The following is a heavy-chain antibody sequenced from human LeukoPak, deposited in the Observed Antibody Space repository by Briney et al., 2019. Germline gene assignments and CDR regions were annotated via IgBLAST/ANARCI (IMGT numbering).Heavy chain of an antibody. CDR1: GGTFSSYA. D-gene: IGHD2-15*01. CDR2: IIPIFGTA. Sequence: AASVKVSCKASGGTFSSYAISWVRQAPGQGLEWMGGIIPIFGTANYAQKFQGRVTITADESTSTAYMELSSLRSEDTAVYYCARGVVVAATNIYYYYYGMDVWGQGTTVTVSS. V-gene: IGHV1-69*13. J-gene: IGHJ6*02. CDR3: ARGVVVAATNIYYYYYGMDV.